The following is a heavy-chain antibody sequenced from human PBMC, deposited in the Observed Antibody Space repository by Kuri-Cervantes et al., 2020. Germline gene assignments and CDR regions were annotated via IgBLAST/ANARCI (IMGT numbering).Heavy chain of an antibody. D-gene: IGHD3-16*01. CDR3: ARVRSPPRDYVWGRGKKHDAFDI. CDR1: GFTFDDYV. Sequence: GESLKISCAASGFTFDDYVMSWVRQAPGKGLEWVSGINWNGGSTGYADSVKGRFTISRDNAKNSLYLQMNSLTAEDTAVYYCARVRSPPRDYVWGRGKKHDAFDIWGQGTMVTVSS. V-gene: IGHV3-20*04. J-gene: IGHJ3*02. CDR2: INWNGGST.